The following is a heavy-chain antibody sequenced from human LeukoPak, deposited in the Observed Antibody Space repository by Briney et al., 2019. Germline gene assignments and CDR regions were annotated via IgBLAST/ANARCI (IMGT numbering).Heavy chain of an antibody. CDR3: ARELLWVGEFADGFRTDYYYNYMDV. Sequence: GGSLRLSCAASGFTFSSYWMSWVRQAPGKGLEWVANIKQDGSEKYYVDSVKGRFTISRDNAKNSLDLQMNSLRAEDTAVYYCARELLWVGEFADGFRTDYYYNYMDVWGKGTTVTISS. J-gene: IGHJ6*03. V-gene: IGHV3-7*01. CDR1: GFTFSSYW. CDR2: IKQDGSEK. D-gene: IGHD3-10*01.